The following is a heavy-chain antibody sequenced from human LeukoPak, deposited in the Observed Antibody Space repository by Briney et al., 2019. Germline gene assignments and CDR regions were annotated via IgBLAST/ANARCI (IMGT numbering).Heavy chain of an antibody. V-gene: IGHV1-2*02. CDR2: INPSSGGT. D-gene: IGHD1-26*01. CDR3: ARGGSYAERYYYMDV. CDR1: GYTFTGYY. Sequence: ASVKVSCKPSGYTFTGYYMHWVRQAPGQGLEWMGWINPSSGGTNYPQKFQGRVTMTRDTSLSTAYMEVSGLRSDDTAVYYCARGGSYAERYYYMDVWGKGTTVTISS. J-gene: IGHJ6*03.